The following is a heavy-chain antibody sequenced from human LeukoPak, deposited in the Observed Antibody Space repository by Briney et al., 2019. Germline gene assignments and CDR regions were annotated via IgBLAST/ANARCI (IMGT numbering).Heavy chain of an antibody. Sequence: SETLSLTCTVSGGSISSSSYYWGWIRQPPGKGLEWIGSIYYSGSTYYNPSLKSRVTISVDTSKNQFSLKLSSVTAADTAVYYCARLEPVRDRPEGDFDYWGQGTLVTVSS. V-gene: IGHV4-39*01. J-gene: IGHJ4*02. D-gene: IGHD1-26*01. CDR1: GGSISSSSYY. CDR2: IYYSGST. CDR3: ARLEPVRDRPEGDFDY.